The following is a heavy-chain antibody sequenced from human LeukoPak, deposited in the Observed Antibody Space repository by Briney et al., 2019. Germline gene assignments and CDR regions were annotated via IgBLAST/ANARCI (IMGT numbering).Heavy chain of an antibody. V-gene: IGHV4-4*02. D-gene: IGHD3-22*01. CDR1: GGSISSSNW. CDR2: IDRSGTT. Sequence: SETLSLTCAVSGGSISSSNWWSWVRQPPGKGLEWIGEIDRSGTTNYNPSLKSWITISVDKSNNQFSLKLSYVIAADTAVYYCAKAPFDSSGLLGYWGQGTLVTVSS. CDR3: AKAPFDSSGLLGY. J-gene: IGHJ4*02.